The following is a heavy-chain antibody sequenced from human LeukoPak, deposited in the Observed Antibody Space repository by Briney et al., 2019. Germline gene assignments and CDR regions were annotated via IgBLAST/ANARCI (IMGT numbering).Heavy chain of an antibody. D-gene: IGHD2-2*02. V-gene: IGHV4-30-4*08. CDR3: ARCTSTSCYNFDY. CDR1: GGSISSGDYY. Sequence: SETLSLTCTVSGGSISSGDYYWSWIRQPPGKGLEWIGYIYYSGSTYYNPSLKSRVTISVDTSKNQFSLKLNSVTAADTAVYYCARCTSTSCYNFDYWGQGTLVTVSS. J-gene: IGHJ4*02. CDR2: IYYSGST.